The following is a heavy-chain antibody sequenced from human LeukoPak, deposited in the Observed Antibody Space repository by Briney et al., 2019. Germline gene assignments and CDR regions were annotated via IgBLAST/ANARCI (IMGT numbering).Heavy chain of an antibody. V-gene: IGHV1-69*04. J-gene: IGHJ4*02. CDR2: IIPILGIA. CDR1: GGTFSSYA. D-gene: IGHD1-26*01. Sequence: GASVKVSCKASGGTFSSYAISWVRQAPGQGLEWMGRIIPILGIANYAQKFQGRVTITADKSTSTAYMELSSLRSEDTAVYYCARVPYSGSYWGVYFDYWGQGTLVTVSS. CDR3: ARVPYSGSYWGVYFDY.